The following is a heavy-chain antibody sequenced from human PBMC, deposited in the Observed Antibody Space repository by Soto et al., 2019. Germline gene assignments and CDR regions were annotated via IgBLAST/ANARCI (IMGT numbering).Heavy chain of an antibody. V-gene: IGHV3-21*01. CDR2: IGRTGVDM. CDR3: VYGDHRGY. D-gene: IGHD4-17*01. CDR1: GFIFSTST. J-gene: IGHJ4*02. Sequence: EVQLVESGGGLVKPGGSLRLSCAGSGFIFSTSTMNWVRQAPGQGLEWISSIGRTGVDMYYADSVKGRFTISRDNAQSSLYLQMNTLRAEDTAVYYGVYGDHRGYWGQGTLVTVSS.